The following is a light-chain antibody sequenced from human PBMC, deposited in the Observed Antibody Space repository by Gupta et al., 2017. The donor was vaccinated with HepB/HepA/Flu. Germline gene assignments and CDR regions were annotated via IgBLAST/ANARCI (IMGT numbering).Light chain of an antibody. CDR2: KAS. CDR3: HQENSCPST. Sequence: IQMTQSPSTLSASVGDRVTITCRASQSISSWLAWYQQKPGKAPKLLIYKASCSESGDTSKFSGSGSGTEFSLTIISLLPHDFATYYCHQENSCPSTFGQGTKVEIK. J-gene: IGKJ1*01. CDR1: QSISSW. V-gene: IGKV1-5*03.